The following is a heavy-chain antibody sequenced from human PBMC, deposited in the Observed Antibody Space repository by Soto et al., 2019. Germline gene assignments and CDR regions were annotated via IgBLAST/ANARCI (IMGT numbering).Heavy chain of an antibody. D-gene: IGHD2-15*01. J-gene: IGHJ4*02. CDR3: ARDSGRDYFDY. CDR2: IYYSGST. CDR1: GGSISSYY. Sequence: PWETLSLTCTVSGGSISSYYWSWIRQPPGKGLEWIGYIYYSGSTNYNPSLKSRVTISVDTSKNQFSLKLSSVTAADTAVYYCARDSGRDYFDYWGQGTLVTVSS. V-gene: IGHV4-59*01.